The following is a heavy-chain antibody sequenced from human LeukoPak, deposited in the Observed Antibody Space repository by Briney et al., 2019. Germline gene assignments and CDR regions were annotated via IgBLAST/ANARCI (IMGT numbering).Heavy chain of an antibody. J-gene: IGHJ4*02. Sequence: SETLSLTCTVPGGSISSSSFSWGWIRQPPGEGLEWIGNFYKSGSSSYNSSLKSRVTISVDTSKNQFSLKLSSVTAADTAVYYCARLEIVSYYHSSGYYPYFFDSWGQGTLVTVSS. CDR1: GGSISSSSFS. D-gene: IGHD3-22*01. CDR2: FYKSGSS. CDR3: ARLEIVSYYHSSGYYPYFFDS. V-gene: IGHV4-39*01.